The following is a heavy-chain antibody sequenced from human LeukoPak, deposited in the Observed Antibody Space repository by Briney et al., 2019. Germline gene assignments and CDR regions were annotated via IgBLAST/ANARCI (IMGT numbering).Heavy chain of an antibody. D-gene: IGHD4-17*01. Sequence: GGSLRLSCAASGFTFSSYSMNWVRQAPGKGLEWVSSISSSSSYIYYADSVKGRFTISRDNAKNSLYLQMNSLRAEDTAVYYCARTSVYGGYVGDYWGQGTLVTVSS. J-gene: IGHJ4*02. V-gene: IGHV3-21*01. CDR1: GFTFSSYS. CDR2: ISSSSSYI. CDR3: ARTSVYGGYVGDY.